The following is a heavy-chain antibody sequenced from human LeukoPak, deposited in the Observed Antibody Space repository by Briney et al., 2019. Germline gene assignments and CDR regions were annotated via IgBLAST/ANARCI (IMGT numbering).Heavy chain of an antibody. D-gene: IGHD6-19*01. V-gene: IGHV4-34*01. J-gene: IGHJ6*02. CDR1: GGSFSGYY. CDR2: INHSGST. CDR3: ARAYSSGWYSTRWVSRYYGMDV. Sequence: PSETLSLTCAVYGGSFSGYYWSWIRQPPGKGLEWIGEINHSGSTNYNPSLKSRVTISVDTSKNQFSLKLSSVTAADTAVYYCARAYSSGWYSTRWVSRYYGMDVWGQGTTVTVSS.